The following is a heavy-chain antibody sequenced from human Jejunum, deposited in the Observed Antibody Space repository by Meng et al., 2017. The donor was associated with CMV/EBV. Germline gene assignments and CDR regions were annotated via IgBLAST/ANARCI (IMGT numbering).Heavy chain of an antibody. CDR2: TRFDGRHS. CDR3: AKERRLGSTYYFDSSGYYFDS. Sequence: YDMHWVRQAPGKGLECVAFTRFDGRHSYNADSVRGRFTSSRDNSKNTLYLQMNRLRAEDTAVYYCAKERRLGSTYYFDSSGYYFDSWGQGSLVTVSS. D-gene: IGHD3-22*01. V-gene: IGHV3-30*02. CDR1: YD. J-gene: IGHJ4*02.